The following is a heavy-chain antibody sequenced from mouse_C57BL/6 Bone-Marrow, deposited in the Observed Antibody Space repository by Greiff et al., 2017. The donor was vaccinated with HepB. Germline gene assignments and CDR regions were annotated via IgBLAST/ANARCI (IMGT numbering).Heavy chain of an antibody. V-gene: IGHV1-81*01. CDR3: ARLSYGSRDGFAY. Sequence: VQLQQSGAELARPGASVKLSCKASGYTFTSYGISWVKQRTGQGLEWIGEIYPRSGNTYYNEKFKGKATLTADKSSSTAYMELRSLTSEDSAVYFGARLSYGSRDGFAYWGQGTLVTVSA. J-gene: IGHJ3*01. CDR1: GYTFTSYG. D-gene: IGHD1-1*01. CDR2: IYPRSGNT.